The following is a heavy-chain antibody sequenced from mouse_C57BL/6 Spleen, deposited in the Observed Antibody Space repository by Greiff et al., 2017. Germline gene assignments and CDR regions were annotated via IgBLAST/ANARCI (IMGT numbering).Heavy chain of an antibody. V-gene: IGHV5-4*03. Sequence: EVKVVESGGGLVKPGGSLKLSCAASGFTFSSYAMSWVRQTPEKRLEWVATISDGGSYTYYPDNVKGRFTISRDNAKNNLYLQMSHLKSEDTAMYYCARGPEYYGSSYWYFDVWGTGTTVTVSS. CDR3: ARGPEYYGSSYWYFDV. D-gene: IGHD1-1*01. CDR2: ISDGGSYT. CDR1: GFTFSSYA. J-gene: IGHJ1*03.